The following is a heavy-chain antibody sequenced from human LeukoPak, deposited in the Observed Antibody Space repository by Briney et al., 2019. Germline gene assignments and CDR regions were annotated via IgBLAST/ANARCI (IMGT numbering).Heavy chain of an antibody. CDR1: GFTFSSYW. CDR3: ARGLGSVGFTHGY. J-gene: IGHJ4*02. D-gene: IGHD5-18*01. Sequence: GGSLRLSCVASGFTFSSYWMHWVRRDPRKGLVRVARINGDGRNINYADSVRGRFTISRDNAKNTLYLQMNTLRVEDTAVYYCARGLGSVGFTHGYWGQGTLVTVSS. CDR2: INGDGRNI. V-gene: IGHV3-74*01.